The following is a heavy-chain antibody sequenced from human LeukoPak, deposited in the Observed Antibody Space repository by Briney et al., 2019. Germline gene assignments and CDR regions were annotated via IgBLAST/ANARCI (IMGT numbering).Heavy chain of an antibody. J-gene: IGHJ4*02. CDR1: GFTFDDYA. V-gene: IGHV3-9*01. CDR3: AKDMGQGGSRYSGSFY. Sequence: GRSLRLSCAASGFTFDDYAMHWVRQAPGKGLEWVSGISWNSGSIGYADSVKGRFTISRDNAKNSLYLQMNSLRAEDTALYYCAKDMGQGGSRYSGSFYWGQGTLVTVSS. D-gene: IGHD1-26*01. CDR2: ISWNSGSI.